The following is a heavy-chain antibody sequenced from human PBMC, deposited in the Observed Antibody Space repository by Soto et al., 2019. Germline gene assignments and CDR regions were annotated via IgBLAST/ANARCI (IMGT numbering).Heavy chain of an antibody. CDR3: ARDSAVGSTKTGVEY. J-gene: IGHJ4*02. CDR2: ISNTGNT. CDR1: GGSISGYY. D-gene: IGHD2-8*01. Sequence: VQLQESGPRLVRPSETLSLSCTVSGGSISGYYWNWIRQPPGRGLEWICYISNTGNTNYNPSLKRRVSTSVDTSKNQAALHLSAVTAEDTALYYWARDSAVGSTKTGVEYWGQPPGVTVS. V-gene: IGHV4-59*01.